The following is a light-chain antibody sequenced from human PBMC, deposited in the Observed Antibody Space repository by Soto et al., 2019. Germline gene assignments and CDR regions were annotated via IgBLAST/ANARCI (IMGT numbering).Light chain of an antibody. CDR1: SGHCSYA. V-gene: IGLV4-69*01. CDR3: QTWGTGIHVV. Sequence: QSVLTQSPSASASLGASVKLTCTLSSGHCSYAIAWHQQQPEKGPRYLMKLNSDGSHSKGDGIPDRFSGSSSGAERYLTISSLQSEDEADYYCQTWGTGIHVVFGGGTKLTVL. J-gene: IGLJ2*01. CDR2: LNSDGSH.